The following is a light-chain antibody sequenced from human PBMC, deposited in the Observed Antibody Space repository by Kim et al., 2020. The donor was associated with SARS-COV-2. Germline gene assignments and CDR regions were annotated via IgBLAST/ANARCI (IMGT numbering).Light chain of an antibody. CDR1: NIGSKG. CDR2: DDS. V-gene: IGLV3-21*02. J-gene: IGLJ2*01. Sequence: PEETARITGGGNNIGSKGVHWDQQRPGQAPVLVFYDDSDRPSGIARRFSGSNSGNTATLTISRVEAGDEADYYCQVWDSSSDHVVFGGGTQLTVL. CDR3: QVWDSSSDHVV.